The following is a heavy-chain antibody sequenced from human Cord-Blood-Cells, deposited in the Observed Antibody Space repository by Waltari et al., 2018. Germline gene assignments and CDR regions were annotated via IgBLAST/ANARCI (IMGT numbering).Heavy chain of an antibody. J-gene: IGHJ4*02. Sequence: QVQLVQSGAEVKKPGSAVKVSCKASGGTCSSYAISWVRPAPGQGLEWMGGIIPIFGTANYAQKFQGRVTITADESTSTAYMELSSLRSEDTAVYYCARATHSSSWYGGGYWGQGTLVTVSS. V-gene: IGHV1-69*01. CDR3: ARATHSSSWYGGGY. CDR2: IIPIFGTA. CDR1: GGTCSSYA. D-gene: IGHD6-13*01.